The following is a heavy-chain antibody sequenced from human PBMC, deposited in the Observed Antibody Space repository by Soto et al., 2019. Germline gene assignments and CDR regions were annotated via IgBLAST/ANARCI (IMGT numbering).Heavy chain of an antibody. D-gene: IGHD6-19*01. CDR1: GGSISSYY. V-gene: IGHV4-59*01. J-gene: IGHJ4*02. CDR2: VYYSGGT. Sequence: QVQLQESGPGLVKPSETLSITCTVSGGSISSYYWTWIRQPPGKGLEWIGYVYYSGGTNYNPSLQSRVTISVDTSKSQFSLNLSSVTAADTAVYYCARNHRYNSGCYDFWGQGILVTVSS. CDR3: ARNHRYNSGCYDF.